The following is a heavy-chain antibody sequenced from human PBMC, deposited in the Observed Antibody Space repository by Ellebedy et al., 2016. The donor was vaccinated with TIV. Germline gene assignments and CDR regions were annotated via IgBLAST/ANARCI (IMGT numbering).Heavy chain of an antibody. J-gene: IGHJ5*02. Sequence: GESLKISCAGAGFTFSDYGMIWVRQAPGKGLEWISYMSSTGTIMYYADSIKGRFTTSRDNANNSMFLQMTGLRDEDTARYYCAKARVLGATWFAPWGQGTLVIVSS. CDR1: GFTFSDYG. CDR2: MSSTGTIM. D-gene: IGHD1-26*01. CDR3: AKARVLGATWFAP. V-gene: IGHV3-48*02.